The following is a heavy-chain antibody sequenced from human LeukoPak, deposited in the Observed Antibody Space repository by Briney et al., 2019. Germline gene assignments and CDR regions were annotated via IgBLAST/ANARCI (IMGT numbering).Heavy chain of an antibody. D-gene: IGHD6-13*01. CDR1: GGSISSSSYY. J-gene: IGHJ4*02. CDR3: ARSSSSWYGDHFDY. CDR2: IYYSGST. V-gene: IGHV4-39*01. Sequence: SETLSLTCTVSGGSISSSSYYWGWIRQPPGKGLEWIGSIYYSGSTYYNPSLKSRVTISVDTSKNQFSLKLSSVTAADTAVYYCARSSSSWYGDHFDYWGQGTLVTVSS.